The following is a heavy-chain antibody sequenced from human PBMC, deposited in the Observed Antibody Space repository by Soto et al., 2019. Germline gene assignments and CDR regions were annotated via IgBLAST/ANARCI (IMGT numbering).Heavy chain of an antibody. CDR3: AILRYSSSWYHNNWFDP. D-gene: IGHD6-13*01. J-gene: IGHJ5*02. Sequence: SESLSLTCAVYGGSFSGYYWSWIRQPPGKGLEWIGEINHSGSTNYNPSLKSRVTISVDTSKNQFSLKLSSVTAADTAVYYCAILRYSSSWYHNNWFDPWGQGTLVTVSS. CDR1: GGSFSGYY. CDR2: INHSGST. V-gene: IGHV4-34*01.